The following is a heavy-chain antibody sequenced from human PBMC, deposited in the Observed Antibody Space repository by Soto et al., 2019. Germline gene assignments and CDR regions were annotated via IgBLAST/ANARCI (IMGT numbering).Heavy chain of an antibody. V-gene: IGHV1-69*12. D-gene: IGHD2-2*01. CDR2: IIPIFGTA. J-gene: IGHJ6*04. CDR1: GGTFSSYA. Sequence: QVQLVQSGAEVKKPGSSVKVSCKASGGTFSSYAISWVRQAPGQVLEWMGGIIPIFGTANYAQKFQGRVTITADESTSTAYMKLSSLRSEDTAVYYCARHDCISSSCYYYYYYGMDVWGKGTTVTVSS. CDR3: ARHDCISSSCYYYYYYGMDV.